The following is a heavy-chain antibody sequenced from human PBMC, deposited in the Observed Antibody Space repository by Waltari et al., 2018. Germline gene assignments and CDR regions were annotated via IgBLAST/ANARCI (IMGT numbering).Heavy chain of an antibody. Sequence: EVQLVESGGGLIQPGMSLRLSCAASGLPISNNYISWVRQAPGKGLEWVSVFYGGGSSYHADSVKGRFTVSRDASKNTVYLQMNSLTAEDTAVYYCALSSGVVKGYLDYWGQGTLVTVSS. V-gene: IGHV3-53*02. CDR2: FYGGGSS. CDR3: ALSSGVVKGYLDY. D-gene: IGHD3-3*01. CDR1: GLPISNNY. J-gene: IGHJ4*02.